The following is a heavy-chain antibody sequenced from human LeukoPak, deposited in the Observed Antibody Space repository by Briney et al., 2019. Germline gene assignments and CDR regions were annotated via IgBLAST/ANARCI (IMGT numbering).Heavy chain of an antibody. J-gene: IGHJ4*02. Sequence: GGSLRLSCAASGFTFSSYGMHWVRQAPGKGLEWVAVIWYDGSNKYYADSVKGRFTISRDNSKNTLYLQMNSLRAEDTAVYYCARDGYCSGGSCYYPYYWGQGTLVTVSS. CDR2: IWYDGSNK. CDR3: ARDGYCSGGSCYYPYY. D-gene: IGHD2-15*01. CDR1: GFTFSSYG. V-gene: IGHV3-30*19.